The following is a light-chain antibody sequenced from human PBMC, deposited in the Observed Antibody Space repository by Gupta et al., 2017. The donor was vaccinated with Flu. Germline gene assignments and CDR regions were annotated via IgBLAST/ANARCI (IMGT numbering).Light chain of an antibody. V-gene: IGLV2-11*01. Sequence: QSALTQPRSVSGSPGQSVTISCTGTSSDVGAYNYVSWYQQHPGKAPKVMIYDVTKRPSGVPDRFSGSKSGNTASLTISGLQAEDEAEYYCCSFAGRYTWVFGGGTKLTVL. CDR2: DVT. CDR3: CSFAGRYTWV. CDR1: SSDVGAYNY. J-gene: IGLJ3*02.